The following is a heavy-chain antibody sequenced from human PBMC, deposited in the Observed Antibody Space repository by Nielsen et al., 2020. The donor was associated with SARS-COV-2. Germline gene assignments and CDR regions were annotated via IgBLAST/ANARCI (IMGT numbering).Heavy chain of an antibody. Sequence: SETLSLTCTVSGGSISSYYWGWIRQPPGKGLEWIGSIYYSGSTYYNPSLKSRVTISVDTSKNQFSLKLSSVTAADTAVYYCARLSLGRGVDDFDYWGQGTLVTVSS. V-gene: IGHV4-39*01. CDR1: GGSISSYY. CDR3: ARLSLGRGVDDFDY. J-gene: IGHJ4*02. CDR2: IYYSGST. D-gene: IGHD1-1*01.